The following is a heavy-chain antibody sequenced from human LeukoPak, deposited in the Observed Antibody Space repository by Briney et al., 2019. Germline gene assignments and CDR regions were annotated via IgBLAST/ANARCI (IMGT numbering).Heavy chain of an antibody. CDR3: ARDHLAAAGSGG. V-gene: IGHV1-2*06. J-gene: IGHJ4*02. D-gene: IGHD6-13*01. CDR1: GYTFTDYY. CDR2: INPNSGGT. Sequence: ASVKVSCKTSGYTFTDYYIHWVRQAPGQGLEWMGHINPNSGGTNYAQRFQGRAIMTRDTSINTAYMELSSLRSDDTAVYYCARDHLAAAGSGGWGQGTLVTVSS.